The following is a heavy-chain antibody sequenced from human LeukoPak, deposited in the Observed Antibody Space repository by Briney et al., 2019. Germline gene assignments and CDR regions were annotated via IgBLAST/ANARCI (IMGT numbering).Heavy chain of an antibody. V-gene: IGHV4-39*01. J-gene: IGHJ6*02. CDR3: ASSVAVSPSGFYGMDV. CDR2: IYYSGST. Sequence: SETLSLTCSVSGGSISSSNYHWGWIRQPPGKGLEWIGSIYYSGSTYHNPSLKSRLTISVDMSKNQFSLKLSSVTAADTAVYYCASSVAVSPSGFYGMDVWGQGTTVSVSS. CDR1: GGSISSSNYH. D-gene: IGHD6-19*01.